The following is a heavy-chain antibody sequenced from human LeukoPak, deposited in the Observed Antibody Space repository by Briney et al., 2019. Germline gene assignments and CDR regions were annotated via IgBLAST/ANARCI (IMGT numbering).Heavy chain of an antibody. Sequence: ASVKVSCKASGYTFTSYGISWVRQAPGQRLEWMGWISAYNGNTNYAQKLQGRVTMTTDTSTSTAYMELRSLRSDDTAVYYCARDHLDYDFWSGYYFPRYYYYMDVWGKGTTVTVSS. D-gene: IGHD3-3*01. CDR2: ISAYNGNT. CDR1: GYTFTSYG. CDR3: ARDHLDYDFWSGYYFPRYYYYMDV. V-gene: IGHV1-18*01. J-gene: IGHJ6*03.